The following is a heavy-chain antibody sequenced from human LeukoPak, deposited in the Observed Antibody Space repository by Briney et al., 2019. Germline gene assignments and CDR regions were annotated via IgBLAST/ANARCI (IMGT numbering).Heavy chain of an antibody. CDR2: IYYSGST. V-gene: IGHV4-39*01. D-gene: IGHD2-2*01. CDR1: GGSISSSSYY. Sequence: PSETLSLTCTVSGGSISSSSYYWGWIRQPPGKGLEWIGSIYYSGSTYYNPSLKSRATISVDTSKNQFSLKLSSVTAADTAVYYCGSVPAATFDYWGQGTLVTVSS. J-gene: IGHJ4*02. CDR3: GSVPAATFDY.